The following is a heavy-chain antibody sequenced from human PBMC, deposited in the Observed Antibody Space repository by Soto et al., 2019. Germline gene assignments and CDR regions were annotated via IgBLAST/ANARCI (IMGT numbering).Heavy chain of an antibody. V-gene: IGHV1-18*01. J-gene: IGHJ4*02. CDR3: ARDRSTHDY. CDR1: GYTCTDYG. D-gene: IGHD2-2*01. CDR2: ISAYNGNT. Sequence: QGQLVQSGVEVKKPGASVKVSCKASGYTCTDYGISWVRQAPGQGLEWMGWISAYNGNTNYAQNLQDRVTLTTDTSTSTAYMELRSLRSDDTAVYYGARDRSTHDYWGQGTLLAVSS.